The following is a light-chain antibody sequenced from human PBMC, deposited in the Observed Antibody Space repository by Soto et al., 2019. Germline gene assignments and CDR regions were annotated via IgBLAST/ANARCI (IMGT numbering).Light chain of an antibody. V-gene: IGLV2-8*01. J-gene: IGLJ2*01. Sequence: QSSLTQPPSASGSPGQSVTISCAGTSSDVGAYNFVSWFQQHPGKAPKLIIYEVAKRPSGVPDRFSGSKSGNTASLTVSGLQAEDEADYYCSSYTTSTTRIIFGGGTKLTVL. CDR1: SSDVGAYNF. CDR2: EVA. CDR3: SSYTTSTTRII.